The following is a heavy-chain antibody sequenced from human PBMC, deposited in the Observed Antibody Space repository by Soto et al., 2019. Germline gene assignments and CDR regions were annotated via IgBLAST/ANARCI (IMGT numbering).Heavy chain of an antibody. CDR3: CSVIHIQMTVARLDY. CDR1: GFSFTNAW. D-gene: IGHD3-22*01. CDR2: IKSKTHGGTT. Sequence: PGGSLRLSCAASGFSFTNAWINWVRQAPGKGLEWVGRIKSKTHGGTTDFAAPVKGRFAISRDDSKNIAYMQMNSLEIEDTAVYYGCSVIHIQMTVARLDYWGQATLV. J-gene: IGHJ4*02. V-gene: IGHV3-15*07.